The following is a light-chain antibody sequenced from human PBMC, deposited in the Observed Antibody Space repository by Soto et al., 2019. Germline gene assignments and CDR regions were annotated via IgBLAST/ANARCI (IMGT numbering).Light chain of an antibody. J-gene: IGKJ4*01. CDR3: QQRPNWPHT. CDR2: DAS. V-gene: IGKV3-11*01. Sequence: EIVLTQSPATLSLSPGERATLSCRASQSISSHLAWYQQKPGQAPRLLIYDASNRATGIPARFSGSGSGTDFALTINRLEPEDFAVYYCQQRPNWPHTFGGGTKVESK. CDR1: QSISSH.